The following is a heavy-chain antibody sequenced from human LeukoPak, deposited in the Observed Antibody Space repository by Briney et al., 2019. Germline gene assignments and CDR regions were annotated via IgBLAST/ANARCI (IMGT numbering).Heavy chain of an antibody. CDR3: ARLIYYGSGSGTFGY. D-gene: IGHD3-10*01. V-gene: IGHV4-39*01. J-gene: IGHJ4*02. CDR1: GASISSSSYY. Sequence: TASETLSLTCTVSGASISSSSYYWGWIRQPPGKGLEWIGSIYYSGITYYNPSLKSRLTRSVDTSKNQFSLKLSSVTAADTAVYYCARLIYYGSGSGTFGYWGQGTLVTVSS. CDR2: IYYSGIT.